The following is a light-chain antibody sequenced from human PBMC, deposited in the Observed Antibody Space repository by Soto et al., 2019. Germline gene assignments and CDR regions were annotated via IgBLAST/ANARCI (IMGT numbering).Light chain of an antibody. CDR1: QSVSSN. CDR3: QQYNNWPIYT. CDR2: GAS. Sequence: EIVMTQSPATLSVSPGERATLSCRASQSVSSNLAWYQQKAGQAPRLLIYGASTRATGIPDRFGGSGSGTEFTLTISSLQSGDFAVYYCQQYNNWPIYTFGQGTKLEIK. V-gene: IGKV3-15*01. J-gene: IGKJ2*01.